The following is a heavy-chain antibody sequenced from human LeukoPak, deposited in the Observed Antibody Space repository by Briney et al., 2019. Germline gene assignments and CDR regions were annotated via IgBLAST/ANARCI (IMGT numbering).Heavy chain of an antibody. J-gene: IGHJ4*02. CDR1: GGFFSGYY. Sequence: SETLSLTCAVYGGFFSGYYWSWIRQPPGKGLEWIGEINHSGSTNYNPSLKSRVTISVDTSKNQFSLKLSSVTAADTAVYYCAAGILWFGTEDYFDYWGQGTLVTVSS. CDR2: INHSGST. V-gene: IGHV4-34*01. D-gene: IGHD3-10*01. CDR3: AAGILWFGTEDYFDY.